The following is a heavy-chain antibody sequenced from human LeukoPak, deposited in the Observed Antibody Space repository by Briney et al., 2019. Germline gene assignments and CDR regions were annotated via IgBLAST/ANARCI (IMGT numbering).Heavy chain of an antibody. CDR3: ARDYDYGDYPGY. D-gene: IGHD4-17*01. Sequence: GGSLRLSCAASGFTFSSYEMNWVRQAPGKGLEWVSGINWNGGRTGYADSVKGRFTISRDNAKNSLYLQMNSRRAEDTALYYCARDYDYGDYPGYWGQGTLVTVSS. J-gene: IGHJ4*02. V-gene: IGHV3-20*04. CDR2: INWNGGRT. CDR1: GFTFSSYE.